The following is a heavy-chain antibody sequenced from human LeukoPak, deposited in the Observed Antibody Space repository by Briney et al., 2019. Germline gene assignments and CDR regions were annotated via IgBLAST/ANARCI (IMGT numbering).Heavy chain of an antibody. CDR3: ARDISSGSSSYYFDY. D-gene: IGHD3-10*01. J-gene: IGHJ4*02. V-gene: IGHV4-30-4*07. CDR2: IYYSGST. CDR1: GGSISSGGYS. Sequence: PSETLSLTCAVSGGSISSGGYSWSWIRQPPGKGLEWIGYIYYSGSTYYNPSLKSRVTISVDTSKNQFSLKLSSVTAADTAVYYCARDISSGSSSYYFDYWGQGTLVTVSS.